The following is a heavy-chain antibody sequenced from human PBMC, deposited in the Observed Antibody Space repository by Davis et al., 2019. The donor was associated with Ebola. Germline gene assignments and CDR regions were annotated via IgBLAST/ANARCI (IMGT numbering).Heavy chain of an antibody. CDR1: GGSMSNDY. CDR2: IYYSGST. D-gene: IGHD2-21*01. V-gene: IGHV4-59*08. J-gene: IGHJ4*02. Sequence: PSETLSLTCTVSGGSMSNDYWSWIRQAPGKGLEWIGHIYYSGSTSYNPSLMSRVSISVDTSKKQFTLKLTSVAAADTAVYFCARQAATGLAYFFDSWGQGTLVTVSS. CDR3: ARQAATGLAYFFDS.